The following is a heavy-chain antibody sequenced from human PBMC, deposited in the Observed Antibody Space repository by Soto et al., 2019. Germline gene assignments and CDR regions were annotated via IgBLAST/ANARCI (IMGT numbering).Heavy chain of an antibody. J-gene: IGHJ4*02. CDR2: ISAYNGNT. CDR1: GYTFTSYG. V-gene: IGHV1-18*01. CDR3: ARALGGGAPGDYFDY. Sequence: GASVKVSCKASGYTFTSYGISWVRQAPGQGLEWMGWISAYNGNTNYAQKFQGRVTITADKSTSTAYMELSSLRSEDTAVYYCARALGGGAPGDYFDYWGQGTLVTVSS. D-gene: IGHD2-21*01.